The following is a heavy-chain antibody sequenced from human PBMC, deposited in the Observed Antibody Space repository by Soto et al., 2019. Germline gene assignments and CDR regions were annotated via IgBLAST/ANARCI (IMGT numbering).Heavy chain of an antibody. CDR3: ATNIVVRSMLFDI. CDR2: MNPNSGNT. Sequence: ASVKVSCKASGYTFTSYDINWVRQATGQGLEWMGWMNPNSGNTGYAQKFQGRVTMTRNTSISTAYMELSSLRSEDTAVYYCATNIVVRSMLFDIWGQGTMVTVSS. D-gene: IGHD2-15*01. J-gene: IGHJ3*02. V-gene: IGHV1-8*01. CDR1: GYTFTSYD.